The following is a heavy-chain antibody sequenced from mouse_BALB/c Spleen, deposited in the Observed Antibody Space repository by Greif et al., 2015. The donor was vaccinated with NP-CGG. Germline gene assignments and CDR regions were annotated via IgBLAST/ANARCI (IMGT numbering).Heavy chain of an antibody. Sequence: QVQLQQSGAELVRPGASVTLSCKASGYTFTDYEMHWVKQTPVHGLEWIGAIDPETGGTAYNQKFKGKATLTADKSSSTAYMELRSLTSEDSAVYYCTRSRDGYWGQGTTLTVSS. D-gene: IGHD3-3*01. V-gene: IGHV1-15*01. CDR1: GYTFTDYE. CDR2: IDPETGGT. J-gene: IGHJ2*01. CDR3: TRSRDGY.